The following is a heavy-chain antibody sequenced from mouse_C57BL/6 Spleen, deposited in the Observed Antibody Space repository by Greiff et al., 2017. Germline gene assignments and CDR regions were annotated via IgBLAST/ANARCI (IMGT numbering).Heavy chain of an antibody. V-gene: IGHV1-69*01. Sequence: QVQLQQPGAELVMPGASVKLSCKASGYTFTSYWMHWVKQRPGQGLEWIGEIDPSDSYTNYNQKFKGKSTVTVDKSSSTAYMQLSSLTSEDSAVYYCAGWADGYPHDWGQGTTLTVSS. CDR1: GYTFTSYW. CDR3: AGWADGYPHD. J-gene: IGHJ2*01. CDR2: IDPSDSYT. D-gene: IGHD2-3*01.